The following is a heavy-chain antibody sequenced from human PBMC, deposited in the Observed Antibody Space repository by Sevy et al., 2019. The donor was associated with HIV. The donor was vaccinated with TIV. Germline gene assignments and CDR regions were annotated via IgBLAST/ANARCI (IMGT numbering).Heavy chain of an antibody. CDR1: GFTFDDYT. V-gene: IGHV3-43*01. CDR3: AKDRGFDYGMDV. D-gene: IGHD3-3*01. Sequence: GGSLRLSCAASGFTFDDYTMHWVRQAPGKGLEWVSLMSGDGDSTNYADSVKGRFTISRDNSKNSLYLQMNSLRTEDTALYYCAKDRGFDYGMDVWGQGTTVTVSS. J-gene: IGHJ6*02. CDR2: MSGDGDST.